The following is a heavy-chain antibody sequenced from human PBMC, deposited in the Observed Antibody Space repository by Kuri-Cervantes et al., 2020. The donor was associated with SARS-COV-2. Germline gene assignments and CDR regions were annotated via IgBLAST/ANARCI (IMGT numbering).Heavy chain of an antibody. Sequence: GGSLRLSCAASGFTVSSNYMSWVRQAPGKGLESVSVIYSGGSTYYADSVKGRFTISRDNAKNSLYLQMNSLRAEDTAVYYCARGRCSSTSCRVGRGAFDIWGQGTMVTVSS. CDR3: ARGRCSSTSCRVGRGAFDI. CDR1: GFTVSSNY. V-gene: IGHV3-53*05. CDR2: IYSGGST. J-gene: IGHJ3*02. D-gene: IGHD2-2*01.